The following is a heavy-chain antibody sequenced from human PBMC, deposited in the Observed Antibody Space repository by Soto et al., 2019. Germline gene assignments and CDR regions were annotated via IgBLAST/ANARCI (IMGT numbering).Heavy chain of an antibody. CDR2: FDPEDGET. Sequence: ASVKVSCKVSGYTLTELSMHWVRQAPGKGLEWMGGFDPEDGETIYAQKFQGRVTMTEDTSTDTAYMELSSLRSEDTAVYYCATDFIRGRSYDYWGQGTLVTVSS. CDR3: ATDFIRGRSYDY. J-gene: IGHJ4*02. V-gene: IGHV1-24*01. CDR1: GYTLTELS. D-gene: IGHD1-26*01.